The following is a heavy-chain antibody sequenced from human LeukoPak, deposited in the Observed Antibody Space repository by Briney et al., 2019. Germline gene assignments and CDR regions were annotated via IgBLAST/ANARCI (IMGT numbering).Heavy chain of an antibody. V-gene: IGHV1-18*01. J-gene: IGHJ3*02. Sequence: WASVKVSCKASGYTFTSYGISWVRQAPGQGLEWMGWISAYNGNTNYAQKLQGRVTMTTDTSTSTAYMELRSLGSDDTAVYYCARDPTTLYYYDSSGYLRAFDIWGQGTMVTVSS. CDR2: ISAYNGNT. CDR1: GYTFTSYG. D-gene: IGHD3-22*01. CDR3: ARDPTTLYYYDSSGYLRAFDI.